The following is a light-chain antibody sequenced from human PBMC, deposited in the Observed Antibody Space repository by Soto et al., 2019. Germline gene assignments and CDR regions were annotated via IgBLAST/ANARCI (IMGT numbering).Light chain of an antibody. CDR1: SSDVGGYNY. J-gene: IGLJ2*01. V-gene: IGLV2-8*01. CDR2: EVT. CDR3: SAYAGSNNVI. Sequence: QSVLTQPPSASGSPGQSVTISCTGTSSDVGGYNYVSWYQQHPGKAPKLMIYEVTKRPSGIPDRFSGSKSGNTVSLTVSGLQDEDDADYYCSAYAGSNNVIFGGGTKLTVL.